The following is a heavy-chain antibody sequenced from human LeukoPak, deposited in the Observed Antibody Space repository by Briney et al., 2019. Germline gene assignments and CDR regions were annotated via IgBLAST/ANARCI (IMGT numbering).Heavy chain of an antibody. CDR2: ISGSGGST. D-gene: IGHD3-16*01. Sequence: GGSLRLSCAASGFTFSSYAMSWVRQAPGKGLEWVSAISGSGGSTYYADSVKGRFTISRDNSKNTLYLQMNSLRAEDTAVYYCTKQEGWGKRIDYWGQGTLVTVSS. CDR1: GFTFSSYA. J-gene: IGHJ4*02. CDR3: TKQEGWGKRIDY. V-gene: IGHV3-23*01.